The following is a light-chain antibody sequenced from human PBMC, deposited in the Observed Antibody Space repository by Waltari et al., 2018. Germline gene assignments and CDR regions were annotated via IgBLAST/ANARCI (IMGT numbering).Light chain of an antibody. CDR2: LGS. V-gene: IGKV2-28*01. J-gene: IGKJ3*01. CDR1: QSRLHRNGYNY. Sequence: DIVMTQSPLSLPVTPGEPASISCRSSQSRLHRNGYNYLDWYLQKAVQSTQLLIYLGSNRAVGGPSRFSGSGSGTEFTLKSSRVEAEDVGVYYCMQALQTPRTFGPGTKVDIK. CDR3: MQALQTPRT.